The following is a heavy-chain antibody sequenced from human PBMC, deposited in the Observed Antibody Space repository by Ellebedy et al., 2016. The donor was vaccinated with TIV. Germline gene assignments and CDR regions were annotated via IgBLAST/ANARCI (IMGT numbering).Heavy chain of an antibody. CDR2: IIPIFGTA. CDR3: AWELLAARSLGALG. J-gene: IGHJ4*02. V-gene: IGHV1-69*13. D-gene: IGHD1-26*01. Sequence: AASVKVSCKASGGTFTSYVITWVRQAPGQGLEWMGGIIPIFGTANYAQKFQGRVTITADESSSTAYMELSSLRSEDTAVYYCAWELLAARSLGALGWGQGTLVTVSS. CDR1: GGTFTSYV.